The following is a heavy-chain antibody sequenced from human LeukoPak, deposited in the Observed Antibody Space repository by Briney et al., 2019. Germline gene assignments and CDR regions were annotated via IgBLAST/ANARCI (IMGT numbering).Heavy chain of an antibody. Sequence: PGGSLRLSCAASGFTFSSYAMSWVRQAPGKGLEWVSAISGSGGSTYYADSVKGRFTISRDNSKNTLYLQMNSLRAEDTAVYYCEAPYYYGSGTYYQHFDYWGQGTLVTVSS. CDR3: EAPYYYGSGTYYQHFDY. J-gene: IGHJ4*02. CDR1: GFTFSSYA. V-gene: IGHV3-23*01. D-gene: IGHD3-10*01. CDR2: ISGSGGST.